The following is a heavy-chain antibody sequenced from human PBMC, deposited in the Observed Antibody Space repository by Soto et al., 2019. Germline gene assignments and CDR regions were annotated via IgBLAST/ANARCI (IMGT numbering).Heavy chain of an antibody. J-gene: IGHJ6*03. Sequence: PSETLSLTCAVYGGSFSGYYWSWIRQPPGKGLEWIGEINHSGSTNYNPSLKSRVTISVDTSKNQFSLKLSSVTAADTAVYYCNRGFGELQYYYYYYMDVWGKGTTVTVSS. D-gene: IGHD3-10*01. CDR2: INHSGST. CDR1: GGSFSGYY. CDR3: NRGFGELQYYYYYYMDV. V-gene: IGHV4-34*01.